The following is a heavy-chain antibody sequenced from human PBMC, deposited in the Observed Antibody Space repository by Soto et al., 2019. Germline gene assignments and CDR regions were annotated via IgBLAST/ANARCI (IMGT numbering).Heavy chain of an antibody. D-gene: IGHD6-13*01. CDR2: VSYDGTNK. CDR1: GFTFSSYG. CDR3: AKDSGSRSWYWSATLDY. J-gene: IGHJ4*02. V-gene: IGHV3-30*18. Sequence: QVQLVESGGGVVQPGRSLRLSCAASGFTFSSYGMHWVRQAPGKGLEWGAVVSYDGTNKYYADSVKGRFTISRDNSKNTLYLQMNSLRAEDTAVYYCAKDSGSRSWYWSATLDYWGQGTLVTVSS.